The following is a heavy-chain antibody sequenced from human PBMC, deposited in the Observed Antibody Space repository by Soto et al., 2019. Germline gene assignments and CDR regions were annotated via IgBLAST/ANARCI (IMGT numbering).Heavy chain of an antibody. D-gene: IGHD5-18*01. CDR2: IYSSGST. V-gene: IGHV4-61*01. CDR3: ARDTRGYSRAFDY. Sequence: PSETLSLTCTVSGDSVTSDNYYWTWIRQPPGKGLEWIGYIYSSGSTNYNPSLKSRVTISVDTSRNQFSLKLTSVTAADTAVYYCARDTRGYSRAFDYWGQGTLVTVSS. J-gene: IGHJ4*02. CDR1: GDSVTSDNYY.